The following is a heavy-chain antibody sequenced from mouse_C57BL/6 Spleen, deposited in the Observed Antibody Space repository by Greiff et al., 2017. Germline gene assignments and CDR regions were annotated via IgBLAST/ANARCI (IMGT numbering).Heavy chain of an antibody. CDR3: AREDYYYGSSYRYFDV. J-gene: IGHJ1*03. V-gene: IGHV1-64*01. CDR1: GYTFTSYW. Sequence: QVQLQQPGAELVKPGASVKLSCKASGYTFTSYWMHWVKQRPGQGLEWIGMIPPNSGSTNYNEKFKSKATLPVDKSSSTAYMQLSSLTSEDSAVYYCAREDYYYGSSYRYFDVWGTGTTVTVSS. D-gene: IGHD1-1*01. CDR2: IPPNSGST.